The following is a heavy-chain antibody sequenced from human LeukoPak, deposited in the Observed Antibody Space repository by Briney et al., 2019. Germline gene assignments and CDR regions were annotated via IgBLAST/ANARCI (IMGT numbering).Heavy chain of an antibody. CDR2: INSDGSST. Sequence: PGGSPRLSCAASGFTFSSYWMPWVRQAPGKGLVWVSRINSDGSSTSYADSVKGRFTISRDNAKNTLYLQMNSLRAEDTAVYYCARSYGDVTPFDYWGQGTLVTVSS. V-gene: IGHV3-74*01. D-gene: IGHD4-17*01. J-gene: IGHJ4*02. CDR1: GFTFSSYW. CDR3: ARSYGDVTPFDY.